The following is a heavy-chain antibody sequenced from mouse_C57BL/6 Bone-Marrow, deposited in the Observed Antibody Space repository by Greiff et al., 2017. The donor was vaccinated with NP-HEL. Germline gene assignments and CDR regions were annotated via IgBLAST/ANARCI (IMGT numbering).Heavy chain of an antibody. J-gene: IGHJ4*01. CDR3: TLFYGSIYDYYAMDY. V-gene: IGHV14-4*01. CDR2: IDPENGDT. D-gene: IGHD1-1*01. CDR1: GFNIKDDY. Sequence: EVKLMESGAELVRPGASVKLSCTASGFNIKDDYMHWVKQRPEQGLEWIGWIDPENGDTEYASKFQGKATITADTSSNTAYLQLSSLTYEDTAVYYCTLFYGSIYDYYAMDYWGQGTSVTASP.